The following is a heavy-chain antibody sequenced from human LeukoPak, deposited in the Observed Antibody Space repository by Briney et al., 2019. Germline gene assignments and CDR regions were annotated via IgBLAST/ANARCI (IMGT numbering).Heavy chain of an antibody. CDR2: IGSKAYGGTT. CDR3: TRAEHIVVVTAIGGTGDY. Sequence: QPGRSLRLSCTASGFTFGDYAMGWFRQAPGKGLEWVGFIGSKAYGGTTEYAASVKGRFTISRDDSKSIAYLQMNSLKTEDTAVYYCTRAEHIVVVTAIGGTGDYWGGGTLVTVSS. D-gene: IGHD2-21*02. V-gene: IGHV3-49*03. CDR1: GFTFGDYA. J-gene: IGHJ4*02.